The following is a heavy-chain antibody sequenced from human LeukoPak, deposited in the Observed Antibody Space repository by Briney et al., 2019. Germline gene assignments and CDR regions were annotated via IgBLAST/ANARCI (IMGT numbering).Heavy chain of an antibody. V-gene: IGHV4-39*01. CDR1: GGSISSSSYY. CDR3: ARSWELPSEYSWFDP. J-gene: IGHJ5*02. CDR2: IYYSGST. Sequence: PSETLSLTCTVSGGSISSSSYYWGWIRQPPGKGLEWIGSIYYSGSTYYNPSLKSRVTISVDTSKNQFSLKLSSVTAADTAVYYCARSWELPSEYSWFDPWGQGILVTVSS. D-gene: IGHD1-26*01.